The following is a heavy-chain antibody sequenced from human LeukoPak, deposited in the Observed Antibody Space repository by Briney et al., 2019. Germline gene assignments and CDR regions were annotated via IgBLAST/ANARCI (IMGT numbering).Heavy chain of an antibody. D-gene: IGHD3-22*01. CDR1: GGSLSSSNR. V-gene: IGHV4-4*02. CDR3: ARDTEVDRSGQLGPSD. CDR2: IYHGGST. Sequence: PSETLSLTCAVSGGSLSSSNRWSWVRRPPGKGLEWIGEIYHGGSTNYNPSLKRRVTISVDKSKNQFSMKLSSVTAADPAVYYCARDTEVDRSGQLGPSDWGQGTLVTVSS. J-gene: IGHJ4*02.